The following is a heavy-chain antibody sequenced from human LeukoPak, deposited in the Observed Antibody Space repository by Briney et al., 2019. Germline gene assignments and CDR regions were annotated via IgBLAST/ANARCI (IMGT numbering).Heavy chain of an antibody. D-gene: IGHD3-10*01. V-gene: IGHV1-2*02. CDR2: INPNSGGT. Sequence: GASVKVSCKASGYTFTGYYMHWVRQAPGQGLEWMGWINPNSGGTNYAQKFQGRVTMTRDTSISTAHMELSRLRSDDTAVYYCARNRITTLKRNEENNWFDPWGQGTLVTVSS. CDR1: GYTFTGYY. CDR3: ARNRITTLKRNEENNWFDP. J-gene: IGHJ5*02.